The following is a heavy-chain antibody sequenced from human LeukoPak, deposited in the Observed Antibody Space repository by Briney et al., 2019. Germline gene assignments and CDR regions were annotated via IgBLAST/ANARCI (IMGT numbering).Heavy chain of an antibody. J-gene: IGHJ4*02. CDR2: IFPSGGEI. D-gene: IGHD6-6*01. CDR3: ARGLSGYASSLGY. CDR1: GFTFSTFA. Sequence: GGSLRLSCAASGFTFSTFAMLWVRQPRGKGLEWVSSIFPSGGEIHYADSVRGRFSISRDNAKNTLYLQMNSLRAEDTAVYYCARGLSGYASSLGYWGQGTLVTVSA. V-gene: IGHV3-23*01.